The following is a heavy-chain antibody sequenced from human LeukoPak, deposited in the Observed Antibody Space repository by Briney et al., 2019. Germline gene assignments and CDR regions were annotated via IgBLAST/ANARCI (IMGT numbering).Heavy chain of an antibody. J-gene: IGHJ4*02. Sequence: ASETLSLICTVSNGSISNYYWSWIRQPPGKGLEWIGYIYSSGSTNYNPSLKSRVTISVDTSKNQFSLNLSSVTAADTAVYYCARSRSIDYGDYGWFVYWGQGTLVTVS. V-gene: IGHV4-59*08. CDR1: NGSISNYY. D-gene: IGHD4-17*01. CDR2: IYSSGST. CDR3: ARSRSIDYGDYGWFVY.